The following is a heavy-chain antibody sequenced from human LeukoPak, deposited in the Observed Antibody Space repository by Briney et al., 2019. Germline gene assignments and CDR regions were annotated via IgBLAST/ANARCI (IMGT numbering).Heavy chain of an antibody. Sequence: SETLSLTCTVSGGSISSYYWSWIRQPPGKGLEWIGYIYYSGSTNHNPSLKSRVTISVDTSKNQFSLKLSSVTAADTAVYYCARGWELDPFDYWGQGTLVTVSS. D-gene: IGHD4-23*01. CDR1: GGSISSYY. CDR3: ARGWELDPFDY. CDR2: IYYSGST. J-gene: IGHJ4*02. V-gene: IGHV4-59*01.